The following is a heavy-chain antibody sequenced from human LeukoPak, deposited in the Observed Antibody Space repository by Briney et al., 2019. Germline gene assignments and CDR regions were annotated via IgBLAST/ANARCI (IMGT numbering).Heavy chain of an antibody. CDR1: GDSFSSNSVT. D-gene: IGHD2-2*01. CDR3: ARRLTQYDCFDP. Sequence: SQTLSLTCAISGDSFSSNSVTWNWIRQSPSRGLVWLGRTYYRSTWYNDYAVSVRGRITVNPDTSKNQFSLHLNSVTPEDTAVYYCARRLTQYDCFDPWGQGILVTVSS. CDR2: TYYRSTWYN. J-gene: IGHJ5*02. V-gene: IGHV6-1*01.